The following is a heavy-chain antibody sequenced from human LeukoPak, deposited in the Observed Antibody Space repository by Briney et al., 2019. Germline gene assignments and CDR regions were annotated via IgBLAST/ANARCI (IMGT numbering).Heavy chain of an antibody. J-gene: IGHJ4*02. CDR3: ARDDPLLSRYYDSSGLDY. D-gene: IGHD3-22*01. CDR2: ISYDGSNK. Sequence: PGGSLRLSCAASGFTFSSYSMNWVRQAPGKGLEWVAVISYDGSNKYYADSVKGRFTISRDNSKNTLYLQMNSLRDEDTAVYYCARDDPLLSRYYDSSGLDYWGQGTLVTVSS. V-gene: IGHV3-30*03. CDR1: GFTFSSYS.